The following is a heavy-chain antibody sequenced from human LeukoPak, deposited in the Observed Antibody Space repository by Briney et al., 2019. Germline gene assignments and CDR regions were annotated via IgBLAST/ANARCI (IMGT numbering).Heavy chain of an antibody. Sequence: PSETLSLTCTVSGGSISSSSYYWGWIRQPPGKGLEWIGSIYYSGSTYYNPSLNSRVTISIDTSKNQFSLKLSSVTAADTAVYYCARVGWIPQNWIDPWGQGTLVTVSS. CDR2: IYYSGST. D-gene: IGHD5-18*01. CDR1: GGSISSSSYY. J-gene: IGHJ5*02. V-gene: IGHV4-39*01. CDR3: ARVGWIPQNWIDP.